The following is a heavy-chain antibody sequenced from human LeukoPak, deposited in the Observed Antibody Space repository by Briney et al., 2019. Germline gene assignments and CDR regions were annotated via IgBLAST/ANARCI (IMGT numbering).Heavy chain of an antibody. CDR2: IYYSGST. J-gene: IGHJ5*02. CDR3: ARETMVRGVISWFDP. Sequence: PSETLSLTCTVSGGSISGTNFYWGWIRQPPGKGLEWIGSIYYSGSTYYNPSLKSRVTISVDTSKNHFSLKLSSVTAADTAVYYCARETMVRGVISWFDPWGQGTLVTVSS. V-gene: IGHV4-39*07. D-gene: IGHD3-10*01. CDR1: GGSISGTNFY.